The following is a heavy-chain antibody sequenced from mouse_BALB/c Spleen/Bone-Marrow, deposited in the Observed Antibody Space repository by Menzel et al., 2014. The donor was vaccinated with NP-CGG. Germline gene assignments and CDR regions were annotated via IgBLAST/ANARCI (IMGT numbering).Heavy chain of an antibody. J-gene: IGHJ2*01. V-gene: IGHV1-82*01. CDR3: AGDHGSSYGGVDY. Sequence: QVQLQQSGPELVKPGASVKISCKASGYAFSSSWMNWVKQRPGQGLEWIGRIYPGDGDTNYNGKFKGKATLTADKSSSTAYMQLSSLTSVDSAVYFCAGDHGSSYGGVDYWGQGTTLTVSS. CDR1: GYAFSSSW. D-gene: IGHD1-1*01. CDR2: IYPGDGDT.